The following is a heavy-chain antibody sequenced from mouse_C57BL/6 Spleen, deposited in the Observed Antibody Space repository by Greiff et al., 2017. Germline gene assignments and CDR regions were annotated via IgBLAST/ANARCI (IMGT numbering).Heavy chain of an antibody. Sequence: QVQLQQSGPELVKPGASVKISCKASGYAFSSSWMNWVKQRPGKGLEWIGRIYPGDGDTNYNGKFKGKATLTADKSSSTAYMQLSSLTSEDSAVYFCARPSAYLYYVDYWGQGTTLTVSS. V-gene: IGHV1-82*01. CDR1: GYAFSSSW. D-gene: IGHD5-5*01. CDR2: IYPGDGDT. CDR3: ARPSAYLYYVDY. J-gene: IGHJ2*01.